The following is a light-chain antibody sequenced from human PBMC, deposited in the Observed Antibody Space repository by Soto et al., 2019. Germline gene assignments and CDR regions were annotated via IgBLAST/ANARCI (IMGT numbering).Light chain of an antibody. J-gene: IGLJ1*01. CDR2: DAT. CDR1: SSDFGGYTY. CDR3: SSYTSTSTYV. V-gene: IGLV2-14*03. Sequence: QSALTQPASVSGSPGQSITISCTGTSSDFGGYTYVSWYQQHPGKAPKLMIFDATSRPSGVSNRVSGSKSDNTASLTIAGLPAEDEADYYCSSYTSTSTYVFGTGTKVTVL.